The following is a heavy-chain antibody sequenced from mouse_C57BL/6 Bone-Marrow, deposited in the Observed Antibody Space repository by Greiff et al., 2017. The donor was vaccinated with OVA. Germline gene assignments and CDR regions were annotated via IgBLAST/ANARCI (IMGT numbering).Heavy chain of an antibody. CDR3: TRKDDSTGYLYINV. J-gene: IGHJ1*03. V-gene: IGHV1-15*01. CDR2: IDPETGGT. D-gene: IGHD1-1*01. Sequence: VQLQQSGAELVRPGASVTLSCKASGYTFTDYEMHWVKQTPVHGLEWIGAIDPETGGTAYNQKFKGKAILTADKSSSTAYMELRSLTTENSADYYCTRKDDSTGYLYINVWGTGTTDTVSS. CDR1: GYTFTDYE.